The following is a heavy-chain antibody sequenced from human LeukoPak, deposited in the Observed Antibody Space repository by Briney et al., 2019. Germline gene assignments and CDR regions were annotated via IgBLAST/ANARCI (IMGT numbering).Heavy chain of an antibody. CDR3: TRGSIAYYYMHV. CDR1: GGSISSYY. Sequence: PSETLSLTCTVSGGSISSYYWSWIRQPPGKGLEWIGNIYYSGSTNYNPSLKSRVTISVDTSKNQFSLKLSSVTAADTAVYYCTRGSIAYYYMHVWRKGTTVTIPS. D-gene: IGHD3-22*01. CDR2: IYYSGST. V-gene: IGHV4-59*01. J-gene: IGHJ6*03.